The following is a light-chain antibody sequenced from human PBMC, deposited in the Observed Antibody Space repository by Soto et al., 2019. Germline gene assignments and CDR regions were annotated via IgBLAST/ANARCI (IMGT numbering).Light chain of an antibody. CDR2: SNN. CDR1: SSNIGSNT. CDR3: AAWDDSLNAVV. V-gene: IGLV1-44*01. Sequence: QSVLTQPPSASGTPGQRVTISCSGSSSNIGSNTVNWYQQLPGTAPKLLIYSNNQRPSGVPDRFSGSKSDTSASLAISGLQSDDAADYYCAAWDDSLNAVVFGGGNKLTVL. J-gene: IGLJ2*01.